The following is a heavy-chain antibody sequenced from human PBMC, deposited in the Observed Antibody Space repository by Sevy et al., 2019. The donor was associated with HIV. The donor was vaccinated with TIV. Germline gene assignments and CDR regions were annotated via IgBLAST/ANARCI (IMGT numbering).Heavy chain of an antibody. Sequence: GGSLRLSCTASGFTFGDYAMSWVRQAPGKGLEWVGFIRSKAYGGTTEYAASVKGRFTISRDDSKSIAYLQMNSLKTEDTAVYYCTSRSERLLGWLPTKFDCWGQGTLVTVSS. CDR2: IRSKAYGGTT. D-gene: IGHD3-3*01. CDR1: GFTFGDYA. CDR3: TSRSERLLGWLPTKFDC. J-gene: IGHJ4*02. V-gene: IGHV3-49*04.